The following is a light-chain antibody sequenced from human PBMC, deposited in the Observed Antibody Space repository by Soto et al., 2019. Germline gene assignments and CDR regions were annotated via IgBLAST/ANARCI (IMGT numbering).Light chain of an antibody. CDR2: DAA. V-gene: IGKV3-20*01. Sequence: EVVLTQSPGTLSLSPGERATLSCRASQSITSTYLAWYQQKPGQAPRLLIYDAASRATGIPDRFSGSGSGTDFTLTISRLEPEDFAVYFCQQYGRSPNTFGQGTKLEIK. J-gene: IGKJ2*01. CDR1: QSITSTY. CDR3: QQYGRSPNT.